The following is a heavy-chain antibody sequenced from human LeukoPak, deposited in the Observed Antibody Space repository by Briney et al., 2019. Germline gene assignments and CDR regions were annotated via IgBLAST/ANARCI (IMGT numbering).Heavy chain of an antibody. CDR2: IRYDGSNK. D-gene: IGHD1-26*01. J-gene: IGHJ4*02. V-gene: IGHV3-30*02. CDR3: AKESGPSWELAVDGSELDY. Sequence: GGSLRLSCAASGFTFSSYGMHWVRQAPGKGLEWVAFIRYDGSNKYYADSVKGRFTISRDNSKNTLCLQMNSLRAEDTAVYYCAKESGPSWELAVDGSELDYWGQGTLVTVSS. CDR1: GFTFSSYG.